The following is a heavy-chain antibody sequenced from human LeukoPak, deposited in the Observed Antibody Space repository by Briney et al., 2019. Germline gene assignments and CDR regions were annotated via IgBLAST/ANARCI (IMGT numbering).Heavy chain of an antibody. Sequence: ASVKVSCKASGYTFTGYYIHWVRQAPGQGLEWMGWITPNSGGTTFAQKFQGRVTMTRDTSLSTAYMELSRLTSDDTAVYYCARTNSGTYPLFDYWGQGTLVTVSS. V-gene: IGHV1-2*02. D-gene: IGHD1-26*01. CDR3: ARTNSGTYPLFDY. J-gene: IGHJ4*02. CDR2: ITPNSGGT. CDR1: GYTFTGYY.